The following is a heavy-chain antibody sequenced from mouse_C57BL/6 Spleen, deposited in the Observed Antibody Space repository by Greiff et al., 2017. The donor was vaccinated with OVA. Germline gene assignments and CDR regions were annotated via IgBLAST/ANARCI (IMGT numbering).Heavy chain of an antibody. D-gene: IGHD3-2*02. CDR2: INPSSGYT. V-gene: IGHV1-7*01. CDR3: AGIDSSGYDAMDY. J-gene: IGHJ4*01. CDR1: GYTFTSYW. Sequence: VQLQESGAELAKPGASVKLSCKASGYTFTSYWMHWVKQRPGQGLEWIGYINPSSGYTKYNQKFKDKATLTADKSSSTAYMQLSSLTYEDSAVYYCAGIDSSGYDAMDYWGQGTSVTVSS.